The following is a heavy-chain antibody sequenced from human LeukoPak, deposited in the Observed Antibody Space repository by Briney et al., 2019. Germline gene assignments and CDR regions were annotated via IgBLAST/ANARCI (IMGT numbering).Heavy chain of an antibody. Sequence: GGSLRLSCAASGFTFSSYGMHWVRQAPGKGLEWVAVIWYDGSNKYYADSVKGRFTISRDNSKNTLYLQMNSLRAEDTAVNYCARDQEKRQWLVPLDLWGRGTLVTVSS. D-gene: IGHD6-19*01. CDR1: GFTFSSYG. J-gene: IGHJ2*01. V-gene: IGHV3-33*01. CDR2: IWYDGSNK. CDR3: ARDQEKRQWLVPLDL.